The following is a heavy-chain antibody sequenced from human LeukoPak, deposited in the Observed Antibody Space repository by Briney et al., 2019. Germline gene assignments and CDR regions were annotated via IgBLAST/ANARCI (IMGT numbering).Heavy chain of an antibody. CDR2: INPNSGGT. V-gene: IGHV1-2*02. J-gene: IGHJ3*02. Sequence: ASVKVPCKASGYTFTGYYMHWVRQAPGQGLEWMGWINPNSGGTNYAQKFQGRVTMTRDTSIRTAYMELSRLRSDDTAVYYCAREIGDDSSLNAFDIWGQGTMVTVSS. CDR1: GYTFTGYY. CDR3: AREIGDDSSLNAFDI. D-gene: IGHD3-22*01.